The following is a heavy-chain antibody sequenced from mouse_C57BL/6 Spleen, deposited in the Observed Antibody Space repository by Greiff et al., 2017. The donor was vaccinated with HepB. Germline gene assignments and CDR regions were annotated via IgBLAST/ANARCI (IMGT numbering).Heavy chain of an antibody. CDR2: INYDGSST. D-gene: IGHD2-5*01. V-gene: IGHV5-16*01. J-gene: IGHJ2*01. Sequence: EVMLVESEGGLVQPGSSMKLSCTASGFTFSDYYMAWVRQVPEKGLEWVANINYDGSSTYYLDSLKSRFIISRDNAKNILYLQMSSLKSEDTATYYCARGPSYYSNYYYFDYWGQGTTLTVSS. CDR1: GFTFSDYY. CDR3: ARGPSYYSNYYYFDY.